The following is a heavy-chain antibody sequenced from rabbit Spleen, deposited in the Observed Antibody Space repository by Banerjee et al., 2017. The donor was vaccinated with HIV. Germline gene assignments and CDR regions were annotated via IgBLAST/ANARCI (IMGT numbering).Heavy chain of an antibody. D-gene: IGHD3-1*01. CDR2: INTGTSGST. CDR1: GFSFSSNYW. V-gene: IGHV1S40*01. Sequence: QSLEESGGDLVKPGASLTLTCTASGFSFSSNYWICWVRQAPGKGLEWIGCINTGTSGSTYYASWVNGRFTISSHNAQNTLYLQLNSLTAADTATYFCVRDTWQFKLWGPGTLVTVS. J-gene: IGHJ4*01. CDR3: VRDTWQFKL.